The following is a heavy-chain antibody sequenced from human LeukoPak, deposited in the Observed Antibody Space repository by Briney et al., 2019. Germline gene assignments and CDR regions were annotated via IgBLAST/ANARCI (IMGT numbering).Heavy chain of an antibody. CDR3: TTDHPNYDILTGYSQGYFDY. J-gene: IGHJ4*02. CDR2: IKSKTDGGTT. Sequence: GGSLRLSCAASGFTFSSYSMNWVRQAPGKGLEWVGRIKSKTDGGTTDYAAPVKGRFTISRDDSKNTLYLQMNSLKTEDTAVYYCTTDHPNYDILTGYSQGYFDYWGQGTLVTVSS. CDR1: GFTFSSYS. V-gene: IGHV3-15*01. D-gene: IGHD3-9*01.